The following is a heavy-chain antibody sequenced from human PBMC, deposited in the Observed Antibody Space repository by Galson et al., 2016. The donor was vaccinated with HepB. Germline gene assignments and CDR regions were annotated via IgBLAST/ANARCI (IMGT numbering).Heavy chain of an antibody. CDR3: ARGPGNYYFDY. CDR1: GYTFTSYA. V-gene: IGHV1-3*01. Sequence: SVKVSCKASGYTFTSYAMHWVRQAPGQRLEWMGWINAGNGSTKYSQKFQGRVTITRDTSASTAYMKLSSLRSEDTAVYYCARGPGNYYFDYWGQGTLVTVSS. CDR2: INAGNGST. J-gene: IGHJ4*02. D-gene: IGHD1-7*01.